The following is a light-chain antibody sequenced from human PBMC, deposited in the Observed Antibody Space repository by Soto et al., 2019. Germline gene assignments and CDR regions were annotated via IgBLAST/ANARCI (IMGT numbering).Light chain of an antibody. CDR1: SSDVGGYNY. Sequence: QSALTQPASVSGSPGQSITISCTGTSSDVGGYNYVSWYQQHPGKAPKLMIFEVSNRPSGVFHRFSGSKSGNTASLTISGLLAEDEADYYCCSYTTSSTLVFGGGTKLTVL. CDR2: EVS. J-gene: IGLJ2*01. V-gene: IGLV2-14*01. CDR3: CSYTTSSTLV.